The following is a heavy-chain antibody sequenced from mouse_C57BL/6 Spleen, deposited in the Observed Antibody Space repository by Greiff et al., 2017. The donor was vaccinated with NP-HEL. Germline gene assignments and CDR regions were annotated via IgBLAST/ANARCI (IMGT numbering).Heavy chain of an antibody. CDR1: GFTFSSYG. V-gene: IGHV5-6*02. Sequence: DVMLVESGGDLVKPGGSLKLSCAASGFTFSSYGMSWVCQTPDKRLEWVATISSGGSYTYYPDSVKGRFTISRDNAKNTLYLQMSSLKSEDTAMYYCARRPLRYYAMDYWGQGTSVTVSS. CDR2: ISSGGSYT. CDR3: ARRPLRYYAMDY. D-gene: IGHD1-1*01. J-gene: IGHJ4*01.